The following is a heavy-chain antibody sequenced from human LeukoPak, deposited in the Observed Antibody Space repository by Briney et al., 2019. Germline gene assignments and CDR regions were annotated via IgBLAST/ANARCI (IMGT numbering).Heavy chain of an antibody. Sequence: GGSLRLSCAASGFTVSSNYMCWVRQAPGKGLEWVSVIYSGGSTYYADSVKGRFTISRDNSKNTLYLQMNSLRAEDTAVYYCARDGSPFCYYYAMDVWGQGTTVTVSS. J-gene: IGHJ6*02. CDR2: IYSGGST. CDR1: GFTVSSNY. V-gene: IGHV3-66*01. CDR3: ARDGSPFCYYYAMDV.